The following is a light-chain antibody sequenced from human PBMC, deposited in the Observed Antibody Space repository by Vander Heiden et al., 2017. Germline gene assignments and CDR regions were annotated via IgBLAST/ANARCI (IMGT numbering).Light chain of an antibody. CDR3: RQAPELRT. J-gene: IGKJ1*01. CDR1: PSLLHSNGYHD. CDR2: LGS. V-gene: IGKV2-28*01. Sequence: DMVLTHSPLCLPVTPGEPASISCRSSPSLLHSNGYHDLAWYLQKPVQSPQPLIYLGSTRAPGVPARPPWPGPGTEFTLKMSSGEGQKIGVYYGRQAPELRTFGQGTKVEIK.